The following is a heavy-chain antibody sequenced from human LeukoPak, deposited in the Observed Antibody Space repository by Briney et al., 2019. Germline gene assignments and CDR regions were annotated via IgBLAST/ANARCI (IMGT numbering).Heavy chain of an antibody. CDR3: TTDITMIVVALDY. Sequence: GGSLRLSCAASGFTFSNAWMSWVRQAPGKGLEWVGRIKSKTDGGTTDYAAPVKGRFTISRDDSKNTLYLQMNSLKTEDTAVYYCTTDITMIVVALDYWGQGTLVTVSS. CDR2: IKSKTDGGTT. V-gene: IGHV3-15*01. CDR1: GFTFSNAW. D-gene: IGHD3-22*01. J-gene: IGHJ4*02.